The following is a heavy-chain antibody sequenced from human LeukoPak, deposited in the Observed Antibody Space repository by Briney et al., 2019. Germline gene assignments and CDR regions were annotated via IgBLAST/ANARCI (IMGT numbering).Heavy chain of an antibody. D-gene: IGHD4/OR15-4a*01. Sequence: ASVKVSCKASGYTFTTYDINWVRQAPGQGLEWMGYMNPNSGNTGSSQWFHGRLTMTRSTSINTAYMELSSLKYEDTAVYFCARGGYGANPLSLWGQGTMVTVSS. J-gene: IGHJ3*01. CDR1: GYTFTTYD. CDR2: MNPNSGNT. CDR3: ARGGYGANPLSL. V-gene: IGHV1-8*01.